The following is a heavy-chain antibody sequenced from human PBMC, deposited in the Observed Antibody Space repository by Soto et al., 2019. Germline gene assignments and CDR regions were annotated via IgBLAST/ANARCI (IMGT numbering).Heavy chain of an antibody. CDR2: IYYSGST. D-gene: IGHD3-22*01. CDR1: GGSIRSYY. J-gene: IGHJ4*02. V-gene: IGHV4-59*08. CDR3: ARFGDSSGYYLFDY. Sequence: SETLSLTCTVSGGSIRSYYWSWIRQPPGKGLEWIGYIYYSGSTNYNPSLKSRVTISVDTSKNQFSLKLSSVTAADTAVYYCARFGDSSGYYLFDYWGQGTLVTVS.